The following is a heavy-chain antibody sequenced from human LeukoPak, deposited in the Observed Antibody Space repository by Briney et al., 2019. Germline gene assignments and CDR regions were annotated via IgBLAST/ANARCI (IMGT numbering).Heavy chain of an antibody. J-gene: IGHJ3*02. CDR2: ISWNSGSI. Sequence: GRSLRLSCAASGFTFDDYAMHWVRQAPGKGLEWVSGISWNSGSIGYADSVKGRFTISRDNAKNYLYLQMNSLRAEDTALYYCAKLPVVEMATIGDAFDIWGQGTMVTVSS. CDR1: GFTFDDYA. D-gene: IGHD5-24*01. V-gene: IGHV3-9*01. CDR3: AKLPVVEMATIGDAFDI.